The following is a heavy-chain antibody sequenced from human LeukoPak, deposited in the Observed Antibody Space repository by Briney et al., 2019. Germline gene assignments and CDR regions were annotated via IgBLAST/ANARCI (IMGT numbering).Heavy chain of an antibody. CDR1: GFTFSSYA. CDR3: ARDSVPWQQLVPYYLGMDV. J-gene: IGHJ6*02. CDR2: ISYDGSNK. V-gene: IGHV3-30-3*01. Sequence: RRSPRSSSAASGFTFSSYAMHWVRQAPGKGLEWVAVISYDGSNKYYADSVKGRFTISRDNSKNTLYLQMNSLRAEDTAVYYCARDSVPWQQLVPYYLGMDVWGQETRVSVSS. D-gene: IGHD6-13*01.